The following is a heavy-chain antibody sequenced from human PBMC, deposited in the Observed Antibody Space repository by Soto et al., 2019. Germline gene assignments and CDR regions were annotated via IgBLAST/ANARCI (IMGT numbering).Heavy chain of an antibody. V-gene: IGHV5-51*01. CDR1: GYSFTSYW. CDR2: IYPGDSDT. Sequence: PGESLKISCKGSGYSFTSYWIGWVRQMPGKGLEWMGIIYPGDSDTRYSPSFQGQVTISADKSISTAYLQWSSLKASDTAMYYCARRGYRSGGSCLWDYYYGMDVWGQGTTVTVS. CDR3: ARRGYRSGGSCLWDYYYGMDV. J-gene: IGHJ6*02. D-gene: IGHD2-15*01.